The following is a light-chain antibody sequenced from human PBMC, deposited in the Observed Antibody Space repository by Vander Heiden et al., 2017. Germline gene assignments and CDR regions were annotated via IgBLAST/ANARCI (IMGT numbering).Light chain of an antibody. V-gene: IGKV3-20*01. CDR2: GAS. CDR3: QQYGSSPT. Sequence: EIVLTQSPGTLSLSPGERATLSCRASQSVSSSYLAWYQQKPGQAPRLFIYGASSRATGIPDRFSGSGSGTDFTLTNSRLEPEDFAVYYCQQYGSSPTFGPGTKVDIK. J-gene: IGKJ3*01. CDR1: QSVSSSY.